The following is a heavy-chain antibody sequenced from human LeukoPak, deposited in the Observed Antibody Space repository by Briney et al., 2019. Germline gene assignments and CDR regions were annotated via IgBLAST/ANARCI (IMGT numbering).Heavy chain of an antibody. V-gene: IGHV3-30*03. CDR2: ISYDGRNT. CDR1: GLTFSTFG. Sequence: GGSLRLSCAASGLTFSTFGMHWVRQAPGKGLEWVAVISYDGRNTYYADSVKGRFTISRDNAKNSLYLQVNSLRAEDTAVYYCARGPPLFDPWGQGTLVAVSS. CDR3: ARGPPLFDP. J-gene: IGHJ5*02.